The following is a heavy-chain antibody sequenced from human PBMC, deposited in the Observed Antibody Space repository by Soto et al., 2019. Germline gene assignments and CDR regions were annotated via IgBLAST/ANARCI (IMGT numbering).Heavy chain of an antibody. CDR2: INHSGST. CDR1: GGSFSGYY. J-gene: IGHJ5*02. Sequence: SETLSLTCAVYGGSFSGYYWSWIRQPPGKVLEWIGEINHSGSTNYNPSLKSRVTISVDTSKNQFSLKLSSVTAADTAVYYCARVGGYCISTSCYARWFDPWGQGTLVTVPQ. V-gene: IGHV4-34*01. D-gene: IGHD2-2*01. CDR3: ARVGGYCISTSCYARWFDP.